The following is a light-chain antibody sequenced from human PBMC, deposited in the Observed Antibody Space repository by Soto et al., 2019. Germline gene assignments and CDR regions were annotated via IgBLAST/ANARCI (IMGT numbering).Light chain of an antibody. V-gene: IGKV1-5*01. CDR1: QTISTL. CDR2: DAS. Sequence: IQMTQSPSTLSAPVGDRVTITCQASQTISTLLAWFQHKPGKAPNLLIYDASNLESGVPSRFSGSGSGTEFTLTISSLPSDDSATYFCQQYSHLVTFGQGTKLEIK. CDR3: QQYSHLVT. J-gene: IGKJ2*01.